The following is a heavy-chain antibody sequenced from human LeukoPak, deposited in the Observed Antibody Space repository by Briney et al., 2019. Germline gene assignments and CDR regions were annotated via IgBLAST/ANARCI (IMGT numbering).Heavy chain of an antibody. CDR3: AREFTGDAEAFDI. D-gene: IGHD7-27*01. J-gene: IGHJ3*02. CDR2: ISYDGSNE. V-gene: IGHV3-30-3*01. CDR1: GFTFSSYA. Sequence: GGSLRLSCAASGFTFSSYAMHWVRQAPGKGLEWVAVISYDGSNEYYADSVKGRFTISRVNSKNTLYLQMNSLRAEDTAVYYCAREFTGDAEAFDIWGQGTTVTVSS.